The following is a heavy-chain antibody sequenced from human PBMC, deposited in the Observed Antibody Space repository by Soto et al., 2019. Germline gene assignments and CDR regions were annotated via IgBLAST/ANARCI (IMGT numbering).Heavy chain of an antibody. Sequence: TSETLSLTCTVSGGSISSYYWSWIRQPPGKGLEWIGYIYYSGSTNYNPSLKSRVTISVDTSKNQFSLKLSSVTAADTAVYYCAREEETGYFDYWGQGTLVTVSS. CDR3: AREEETGYFDY. CDR2: IYYSGST. CDR1: GGSISSYY. V-gene: IGHV4-59*01. J-gene: IGHJ4*02.